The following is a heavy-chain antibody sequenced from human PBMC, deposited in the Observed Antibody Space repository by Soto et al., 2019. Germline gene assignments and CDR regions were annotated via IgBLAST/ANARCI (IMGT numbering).Heavy chain of an antibody. J-gene: IGHJ6*02. CDR1: GGTFSSYA. V-gene: IGHV1-69*13. CDR3: ARTGIIAVAGTAHYYYGMDV. Sequence: SVKVACKASGGTFSSYASSWVRQAPGQGLEWMGGIIPIFGTANCAQKFQGRVTITADESTSTAYMELSSLRSEDTAVYYCARTGIIAVAGTAHYYYGMDVWGQGTTVTVS. D-gene: IGHD6-19*01. CDR2: IIPIFGTA.